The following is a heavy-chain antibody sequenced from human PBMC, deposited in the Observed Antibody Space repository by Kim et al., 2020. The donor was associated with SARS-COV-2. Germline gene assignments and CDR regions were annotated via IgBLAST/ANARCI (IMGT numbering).Heavy chain of an antibody. J-gene: IGHJ4*02. CDR1: GFTFSSYS. CDR3: AREITLAYCGGDCYKGNFDS. CDR2: ISSSSSYI. V-gene: IGHV3-21*01. D-gene: IGHD2-21*01. Sequence: GGSLRLSCAASGFTFSSYSMNWVRQAPGKGLEWVSSISSSSSYIYYADSVKGRFTISRDNAKNSLYLQMNSLRAEDTAVYYCAREITLAYCGGDCYKGNFDSWGQGTLVTVSS.